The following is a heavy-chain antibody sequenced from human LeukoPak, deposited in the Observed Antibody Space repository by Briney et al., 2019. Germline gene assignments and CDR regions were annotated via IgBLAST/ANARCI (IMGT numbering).Heavy chain of an antibody. Sequence: PSETLSLTCAVYGGSFSGYYWSWIRQPPGKGLEWIGEINHSGSTNYNPSLKSRVTISVDTSKNQFSLKLNSVTAADTAVYYCARGRRYSSSWAKNWFDPWGQGTLVTVSS. D-gene: IGHD6-13*01. CDR2: INHSGST. J-gene: IGHJ5*02. CDR3: ARGRRYSSSWAKNWFDP. CDR1: GGSFSGYY. V-gene: IGHV4-34*01.